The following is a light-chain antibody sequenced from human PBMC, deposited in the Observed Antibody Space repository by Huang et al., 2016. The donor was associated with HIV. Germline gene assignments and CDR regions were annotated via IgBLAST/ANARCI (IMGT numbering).Light chain of an antibody. V-gene: IGKV3-15*01. J-gene: IGKJ5*01. Sequence: EIVMTQSPATLSVSPGKRATLSCRASHSVSSNLAWYQQKPGQAPRLLIYDASTRAIGIPARFSGSGSGTEFTLTISSLQSEDFAVYYCQQYNNWPPEITGGQGTRLEIK. CDR1: HSVSSN. CDR2: DAS. CDR3: QQYNNWPPEIT.